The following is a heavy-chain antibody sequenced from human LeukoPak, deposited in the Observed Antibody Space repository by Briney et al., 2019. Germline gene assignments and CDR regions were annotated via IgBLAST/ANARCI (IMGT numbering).Heavy chain of an antibody. V-gene: IGHV3-23*01. CDR2: ISESDGST. D-gene: IGHD5-18*01. Sequence: PGGSLRLSCAASGSTFSRYAMSWVRQAPGKGLEWLSAISESDGSTYYADSMKGRFTISRDNSKNTLYLQMNSLGADDTAVYFCAKDISQGYTFGSIEEDYWGQGTLVTVSS. CDR3: AKDISQGYTFGSIEEDY. CDR1: GSTFSRYA. J-gene: IGHJ4*02.